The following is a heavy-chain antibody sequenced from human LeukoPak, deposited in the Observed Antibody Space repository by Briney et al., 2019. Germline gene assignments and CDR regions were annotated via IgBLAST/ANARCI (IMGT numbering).Heavy chain of an antibody. D-gene: IGHD3-10*01. CDR3: ARAGGFTAGMDV. V-gene: IGHV3-66*02. J-gene: IGHJ6*02. Sequence: GGSLRLSCAASGFTVSNNYMSWVRQAPGKGLEWASIIYSGGSTYYADSVKGRFTISRDNSKNTLYLQMNSLRAEDTAVYYCARAGGFTAGMDVWGQGATVTVSS. CDR1: GFTVSNNY. CDR2: IYSGGST.